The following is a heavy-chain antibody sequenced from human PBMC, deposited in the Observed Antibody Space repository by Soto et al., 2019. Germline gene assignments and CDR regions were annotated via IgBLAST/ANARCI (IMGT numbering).Heavy chain of an antibody. Sequence: QVQLVQSGAEVKKPGSSVKVSCKASGGTFSSYAISWVRQAPGQGLEWMGGIIPIFGTANYAQKFQGRVTITADESTSTAYMEVSSLRSEDTAVYYCARDDCSGGSCYSVVGGWFDPWGQGTLVTVSS. V-gene: IGHV1-69*01. J-gene: IGHJ5*02. CDR3: ARDDCSGGSCYSVVGGWFDP. CDR1: GGTFSSYA. D-gene: IGHD2-15*01. CDR2: IIPIFGTA.